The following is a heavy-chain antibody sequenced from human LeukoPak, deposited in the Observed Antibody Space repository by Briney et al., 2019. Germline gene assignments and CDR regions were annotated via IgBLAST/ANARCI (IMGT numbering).Heavy chain of an antibody. Sequence: SVKVSCKASGGTFSSYAISWVRQAPGQGLEWMGGIIPIFGTANYAQKFQGRVTITTDESTSTAYMELSSLRSEDTAVHYCARGDGYNFAFDIWGQGTMVTVSS. V-gene: IGHV1-69*05. CDR2: IIPIFGTA. J-gene: IGHJ3*02. D-gene: IGHD5-24*01. CDR3: ARGDGYNFAFDI. CDR1: GGTFSSYA.